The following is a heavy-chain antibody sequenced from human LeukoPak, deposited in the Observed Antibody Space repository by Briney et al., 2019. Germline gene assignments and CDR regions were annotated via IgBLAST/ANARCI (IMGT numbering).Heavy chain of an antibody. D-gene: IGHD2-8*01. Sequence: ASVKVSCKASGYTFTSYGISWVRQAPGQGLEWMGWISAYNGNTNYAQKLQGRVTMTTDTSTSTAYMEPRSLKSDDTAVYYCARNGGITEVNWFDPWGQGTLVTVSS. CDR2: ISAYNGNT. J-gene: IGHJ5*02. CDR3: ARNGGITEVNWFDP. V-gene: IGHV1-18*01. CDR1: GYTFTSYG.